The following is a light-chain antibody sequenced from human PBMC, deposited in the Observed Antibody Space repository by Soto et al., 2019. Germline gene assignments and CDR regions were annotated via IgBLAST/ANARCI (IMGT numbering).Light chain of an antibody. Sequence: EIVLTQSPATLSLSPGERATLSCRASQIVSSYLAWYQQKPGQAPRLLIYDASTRATGIPARFSGSVSGTDFTLTISSLEPEDIAVYYCQQRSNWPLLTFGGGTKVEIK. V-gene: IGKV3-11*01. CDR1: QIVSSY. CDR2: DAS. J-gene: IGKJ4*01. CDR3: QQRSNWPLLT.